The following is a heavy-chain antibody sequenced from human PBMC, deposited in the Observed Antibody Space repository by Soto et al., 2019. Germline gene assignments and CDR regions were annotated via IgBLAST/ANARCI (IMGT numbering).Heavy chain of an antibody. CDR2: IRSKDYGGAA. D-gene: IGHD3-10*01. Sequence: GGSLRLSCTASGFTFAGYEMNWFRQAPGKGLEWVSFIRSKDYGGAAHCAASVEDRFIISRDDSKSVSYLQMNSLRTEDTAVYYCARNSRVGESLPLNYYAMDVWGQGTTVTSP. CDR3: ARNSRVGESLPLNYYAMDV. J-gene: IGHJ6*02. CDR1: GFTFAGYE. V-gene: IGHV3-49*03.